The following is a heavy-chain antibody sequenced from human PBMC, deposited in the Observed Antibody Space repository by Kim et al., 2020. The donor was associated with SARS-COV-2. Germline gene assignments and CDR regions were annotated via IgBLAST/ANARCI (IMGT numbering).Heavy chain of an antibody. V-gene: IGHV3-48*03. CDR3: ARGGSGSYYNVRYYYYGMDV. Sequence: GGSLRLSCAASGFTFSSYEMNWVRQAPGKGLEWVSYISSSGSTIYYADSVKGRFTISRDNAKNSLYLQMNSLRAEDTAVYYCARGGSGSYYNVRYYYYGMDVWGQGTTVTVSS. J-gene: IGHJ6*02. CDR2: ISSSGSTI. CDR1: GFTFSSYE. D-gene: IGHD3-10*01.